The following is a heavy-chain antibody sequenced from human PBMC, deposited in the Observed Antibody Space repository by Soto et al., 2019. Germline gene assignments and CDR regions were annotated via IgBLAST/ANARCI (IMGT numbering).Heavy chain of an antibody. CDR1: GLSVSDNY. CDR3: ARYTTSYAFDV. J-gene: IGHJ3*01. V-gene: IGHV3-66*01. CDR2: VYRGGSA. D-gene: IGHD6-13*01. Sequence: HPGGSLRLSCAASGLSVSDNYMNWVRQAPGRGLEWVAVVYRGGSAYYADSVRGRFTISRDNSKNTLDLQVTSLRVEDTAVYYCARYTTSYAFDVWGQGTMVTVSS.